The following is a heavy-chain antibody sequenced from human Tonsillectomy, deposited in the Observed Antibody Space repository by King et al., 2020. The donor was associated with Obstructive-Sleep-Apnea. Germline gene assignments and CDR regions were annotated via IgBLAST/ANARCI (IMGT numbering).Heavy chain of an antibody. V-gene: IGHV4-59*01. Sequence: QLQESGPGLVKPSETLSLTCTVSGGSISSYYWSWIRQPPGKGLEWIGYIYYSGSTNYNPSLKSRVTISVDTSKNQFSLKLSSVTAADTAVYDCARSPHRSSWYYFDYWGQGTLVTVSS. J-gene: IGHJ4*02. D-gene: IGHD6-13*01. CDR1: GGSISSYY. CDR3: ARSPHRSSWYYFDY. CDR2: IYYSGST.